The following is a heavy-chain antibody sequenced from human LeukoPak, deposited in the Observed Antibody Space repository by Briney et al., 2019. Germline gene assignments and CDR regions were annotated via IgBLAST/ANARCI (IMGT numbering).Heavy chain of an antibody. J-gene: IGHJ5*02. CDR1: GFTVSLNY. V-gene: IGHV3-53*01. CDR2: IYSGGST. CDR3: AKDATTYYDFWSGYSPRYNWFDP. D-gene: IGHD3-3*01. Sequence: GGSLRLSCAASGFTVSLNYMSWVRQAPGKGLEWVSVIYSGGSTYYADSVKGRFTISRDNSKNTLYLQMNSLRAEDTAVYYCAKDATTYYDFWSGYSPRYNWFDPWGQGTLVTVSS.